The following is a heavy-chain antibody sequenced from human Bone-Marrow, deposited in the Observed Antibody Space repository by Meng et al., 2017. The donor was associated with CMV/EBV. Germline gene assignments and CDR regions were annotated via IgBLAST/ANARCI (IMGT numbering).Heavy chain of an antibody. CDR3: ARFLVWYQLLFDY. J-gene: IGHJ4*02. V-gene: IGHV3-7*01. CDR2: IKEDGSEK. CDR1: GFTVSSYW. D-gene: IGHD2-2*01. Sequence: GESLKISCAASGFTVSSYWMSWVRQAPGKGLEWVANIKEDGSEKYYVDSVRGRFTISRDNAKNTLYLQMNSLRAEDTAVYYCARFLVWYQLLFDYWGQGTLVTVSS.